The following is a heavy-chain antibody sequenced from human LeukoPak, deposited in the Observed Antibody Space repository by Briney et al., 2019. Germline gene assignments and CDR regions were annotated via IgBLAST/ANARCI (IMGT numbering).Heavy chain of an antibody. V-gene: IGHV3-21*04. CDR3: ARAGTSWGYYDSSGYLGD. J-gene: IGHJ4*02. CDR2: ISSSSSYI. CDR1: GFTFSSYS. D-gene: IGHD3-22*01. Sequence: PGGSLRLSCAASGFTFSSYSMNWVRQAPGKGLEWVSSISSSSSYIYYADSVKGRFTISRDNAKNSLYLQMNSLRAEDTAVYYCARAGTSWGYYDSSGYLGDWGQGTLVTVSS.